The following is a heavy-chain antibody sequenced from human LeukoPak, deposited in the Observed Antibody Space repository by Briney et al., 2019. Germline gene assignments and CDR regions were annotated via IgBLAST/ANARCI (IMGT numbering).Heavy chain of an antibody. CDR3: ANQKLGCCSSTSCYLLPDFDY. V-gene: IGHV3-23*01. CDR1: GFTFSSYA. Sequence: GGSLRLSCAASGFTFSSYAMSWVRQAPGKGLEWVSAISGSGGSTYYADSVKGRFTISRDNSKNTLYLQMNSLRAEDTAVYYCANQKLGCCSSTSCYLLPDFDYWGQGTLVTVSS. J-gene: IGHJ4*02. CDR2: ISGSGGST. D-gene: IGHD2-2*01.